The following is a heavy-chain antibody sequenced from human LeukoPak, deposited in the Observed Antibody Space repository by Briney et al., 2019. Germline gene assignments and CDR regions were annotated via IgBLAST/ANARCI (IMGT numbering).Heavy chain of an antibody. Sequence: TGGSLSLSCAASGFTFGTYWMHLVRQGPGKGLVWVSRINPDGSSTTYADSVKGRFTISRDNAKNTLYLHMSSLGAEDTAVYYCARGKYYYDPLDYWGQGTLVTVSS. D-gene: IGHD3-22*01. CDR2: INPDGSST. CDR3: ARGKYYYDPLDY. J-gene: IGHJ4*02. CDR1: GFTFGTYW. V-gene: IGHV3-74*01.